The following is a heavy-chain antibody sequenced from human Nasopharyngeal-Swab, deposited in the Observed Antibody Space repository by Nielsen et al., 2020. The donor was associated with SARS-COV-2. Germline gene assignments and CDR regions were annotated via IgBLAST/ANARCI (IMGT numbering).Heavy chain of an antibody. J-gene: IGHJ4*02. Sequence: WIRQPPGKGLEWIGYIYYSGSTYYNPSLKSRVTISVDTSKNQFSLKLSSVTAADTAVYYCARDDRAGTTGLLVQHYFDYWGQGTLVTVSS. CDR2: IYYSGST. V-gene: IGHV4-30-4*01. D-gene: IGHD2-15*01. CDR3: ARDDRAGTTGLLVQHYFDY.